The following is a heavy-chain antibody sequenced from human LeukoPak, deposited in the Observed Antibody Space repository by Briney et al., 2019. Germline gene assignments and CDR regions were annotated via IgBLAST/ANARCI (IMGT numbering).Heavy chain of an antibody. J-gene: IGHJ4*02. Sequence: GGSLRLSCATSGFTFSTYWMSWVRQAPGKGLEWVGFIRSKIYGGTTEYAASVKGRFTISRDDSKSIAYLQMNSLKTEDTAVYYCTRDQYSSGWYDILFDYWGQGTLVTVSS. V-gene: IGHV3-49*04. CDR3: TRDQYSSGWYDILFDY. CDR1: GFTFSTYW. CDR2: IRSKIYGGTT. D-gene: IGHD6-19*01.